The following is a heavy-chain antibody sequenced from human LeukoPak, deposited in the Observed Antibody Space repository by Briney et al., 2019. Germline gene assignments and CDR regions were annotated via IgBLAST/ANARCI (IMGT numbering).Heavy chain of an antibody. Sequence: PGGSLRLSCAASGFTFSTYWMTWVRQAPGKGLEWAAKINQDGSEKYYVDSVKGRSTISRDNAKNSLFLQVNSLRVEDTAVYYCARFGYRDGTDLWGQGNLVTVSS. V-gene: IGHV3-7*01. CDR2: INQDGSEK. CDR3: ARFGYRDGTDL. D-gene: IGHD5-18*01. CDR1: GFTFSTYW. J-gene: IGHJ5*02.